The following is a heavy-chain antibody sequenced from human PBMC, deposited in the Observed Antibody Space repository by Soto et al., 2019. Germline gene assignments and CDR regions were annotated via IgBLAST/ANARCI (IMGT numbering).Heavy chain of an antibody. J-gene: IGHJ4*02. CDR3: AKDLSFLGYFDWLCQPDY. D-gene: IGHD3-9*01. CDR2: ISYDGSNK. Sequence: PGGSLRLSCAASGFTFSSYGMHWVRQAPGKGLEWVAVISYDGSNKYYADSVKGRFTISRDNSKNTLYLQMNSLRAEDTAVYYCAKDLSFLGYFDWLCQPDYWGQGTLVTVSS. V-gene: IGHV3-30*18. CDR1: GFTFSSYG.